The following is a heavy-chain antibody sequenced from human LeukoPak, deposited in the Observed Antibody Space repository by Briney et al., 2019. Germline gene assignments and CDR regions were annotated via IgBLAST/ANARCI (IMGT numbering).Heavy chain of an antibody. CDR2: ISQDGGGT. CDR1: GFAFSTYW. CDR3: ARVRPGDADS. Sequence: GGSLRLSCAASGFAFSTYWMTWVRRAPEMGLEWVASISQDGGGTYYGDSVKGRFTISRDNAKNSLYLQMNSLRADDTAVYYCARVRPGDADSWGQGTLVSVSS. V-gene: IGHV3-7*01. J-gene: IGHJ5*01. D-gene: IGHD3-16*01.